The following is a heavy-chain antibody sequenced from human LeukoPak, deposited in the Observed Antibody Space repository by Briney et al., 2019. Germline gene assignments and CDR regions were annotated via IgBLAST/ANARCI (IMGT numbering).Heavy chain of an antibody. D-gene: IGHD3-16*01. J-gene: IGHJ3*01. CDR1: GGSFSGYF. CDR3: ARALRDYDYVWGSYHNAFDL. CDR2: INHGPST. Sequence: PSGTLSLTCDVYGGSFSGYFWSWIRQPPGQGQEWIGEINHGPSTNYNPSLESRVTISVDTSRNQFSLKLSSVTAADTAVYYCARALRDYDYVWGSYHNAFDLWGQGTMVTVSS. V-gene: IGHV4-34*01.